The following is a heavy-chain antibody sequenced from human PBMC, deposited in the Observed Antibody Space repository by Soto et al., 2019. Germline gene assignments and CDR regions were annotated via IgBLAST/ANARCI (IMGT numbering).Heavy chain of an antibody. J-gene: IGHJ4*02. CDR1: GGSFSGYY. D-gene: IGHD1-26*01. V-gene: IGHV4-34*01. CDR3: ARARLSGSYHY. Sequence: TLSLTCAVYGGSFSGYYWSWIRQPPRKGLEWIGEINHSGSTNYNPSLKSRVTISVDTSKNQFSLKLSSVTAADTAVYYCARARLSGSYHYWGQGTLVTVSS. CDR2: INHSGST.